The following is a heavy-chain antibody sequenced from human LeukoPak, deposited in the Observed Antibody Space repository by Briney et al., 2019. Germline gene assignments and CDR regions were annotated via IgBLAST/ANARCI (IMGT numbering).Heavy chain of an antibody. J-gene: IGHJ4*02. D-gene: IGHD6-6*01. CDR1: GFTFSSYS. V-gene: IGHV3-21*01. CDR2: ISSSSSYI. CDR3: ARGAGSSSSGDY. Sequence: GGSLRLSCAASGFTFSSYSMNWVRQAPGKGLEWVSSISSSSSYIYYADSVKGRFTISRDNAKNSLYLQMNSRRAEDTAVYYCARGAGSSSSGDYWGQGTLVTVPS.